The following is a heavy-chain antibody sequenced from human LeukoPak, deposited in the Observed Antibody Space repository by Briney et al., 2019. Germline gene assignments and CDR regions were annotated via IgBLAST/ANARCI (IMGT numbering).Heavy chain of an antibody. V-gene: IGHV4-61*02. CDR3: ARGPPPDFDY. J-gene: IGHJ4*02. Sequence: SETLSLTCTVSGHSISSGSYYWSWIRQPAGKGLEWIGRIHPSGSTNYNPSLKSRVTLSADTSKNQFSLKLSSVTAADTAVYYCARGPPPDFDYWGRGTLVTVSS. CDR2: IHPSGST. CDR1: GHSISSGSYY.